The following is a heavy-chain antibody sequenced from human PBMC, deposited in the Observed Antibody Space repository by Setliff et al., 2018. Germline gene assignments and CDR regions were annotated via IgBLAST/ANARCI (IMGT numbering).Heavy chain of an antibody. J-gene: IGHJ4*02. CDR3: VKGSSDSRPYYFDY. V-gene: IGHV3-23*01. Sequence: GGSLRLSCAASGFTFSSYAMSWVRQAPGKGLEWVSAITHSGWDTYHADSVKGRFTISRANSQNTLFLQMNSLRVEDTAVYFCVKGSSDSRPYYFDYWGQGMLVTV. CDR2: ITHSGWDT. CDR1: GFTFSSYA. D-gene: IGHD2-2*01.